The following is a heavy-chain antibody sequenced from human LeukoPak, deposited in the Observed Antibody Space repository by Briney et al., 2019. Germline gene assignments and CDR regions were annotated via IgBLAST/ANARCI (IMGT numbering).Heavy chain of an antibody. CDR1: GGSISSSNW. D-gene: IGHD4-17*01. V-gene: IGHV4-4*02. CDR3: ARARPTYGDYGPHYYYYYMDV. Sequence: PSETLSLTCAVSGGSISSSNWWSWVRQPPGKGLEWIGEIYHSGSTNYNPSLKSRVTISVDKSKNQFSLKLSSVTAADTAVYYCARARPTYGDYGPHYYYYYMDVWGKGTTVTVSS. J-gene: IGHJ6*03. CDR2: IYHSGST.